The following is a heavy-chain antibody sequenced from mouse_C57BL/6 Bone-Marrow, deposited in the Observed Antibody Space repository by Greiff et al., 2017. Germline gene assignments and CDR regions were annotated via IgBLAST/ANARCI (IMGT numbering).Heavy chain of an antibody. CDR3: ARSNYGKGFAY. V-gene: IGHV1-26*01. CDR2: INPNNGGT. D-gene: IGHD2-1*01. CDR1: GYTFTDYY. J-gene: IGHJ3*01. Sequence: VQLQQSGPELVKPGASVKISCKASGYTFTDYYMNWVKRSHGKSLEWIGDINPNNGGTSYNQKFKGKATLTVDKSSSTAYMELRSLTSEDSAVYYCARSNYGKGFAYWGQGTLVTVSA.